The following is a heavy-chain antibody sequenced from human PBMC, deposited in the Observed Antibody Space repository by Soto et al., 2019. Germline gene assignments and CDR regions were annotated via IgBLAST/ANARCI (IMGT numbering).Heavy chain of an antibody. CDR1: GGSFSGYY. J-gene: IGHJ4*02. CDR3: ARVGEAMVRGVPDY. Sequence: SETLSLTCAVYGGSFSGYYWSWIRQPPGKGLEWIGEINHSGSTNYNPSLKSRVTISVDTSKNQFSLKLSSVTAADTAVYYCARVGEAMVRGVPDYWGQGTLVTVSS. D-gene: IGHD3-10*01. V-gene: IGHV4-34*01. CDR2: INHSGST.